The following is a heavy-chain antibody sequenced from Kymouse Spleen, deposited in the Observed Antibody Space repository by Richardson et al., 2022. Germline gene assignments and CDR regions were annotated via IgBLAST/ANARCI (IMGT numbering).Heavy chain of an antibody. D-gene: IGHD6-19*01. CDR3: ARDRGSSGWYGDYYYYYGMDV. Sequence: QVQLQESGPGLVKPSQTLSLTCTVSGGSISSGGYYWSWIRQHPGKGLEWIGYIYYSGSTYYNPSLKSRVTISVDTSKNQFSLKLSSVTAADTAVYYCARDRGSSGWYGDYYYYYGMDVWGQGTTVTVSS. V-gene: IGHV4-31*03. CDR2: IYYSGST. J-gene: IGHJ6*02. CDR1: GGSISSGGYY.